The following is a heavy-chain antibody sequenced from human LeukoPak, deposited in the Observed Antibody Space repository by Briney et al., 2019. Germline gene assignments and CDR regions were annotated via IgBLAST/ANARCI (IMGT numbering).Heavy chain of an antibody. CDR2: IKQDGSEK. Sequence: PGGSLRLSCAASGFTFSSYWMSWVRQAPGKGLEWVANIKQDGSEKYYVDSVKGRFTISRDNAKNTLYLQMNSLRAEDTAVYYCARPRAYDARDLDNWGQGTLVTVSS. CDR3: ARPRAYDARDLDN. J-gene: IGHJ4*02. D-gene: IGHD4/OR15-4a*01. V-gene: IGHV3-7*01. CDR1: GFTFSSYW.